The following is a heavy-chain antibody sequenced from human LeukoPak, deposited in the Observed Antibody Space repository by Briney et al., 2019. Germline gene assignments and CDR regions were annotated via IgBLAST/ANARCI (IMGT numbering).Heavy chain of an antibody. D-gene: IGHD2-2*01. V-gene: IGHV3-48*01. CDR1: GFTFSSYS. CDR3: AKDRLRYCRSTSCEGNY. CDR2: ISSCSSTI. J-gene: IGHJ4*02. Sequence: GGSLRLSCAASGFTFSSYSMNWVRQAPGQGLEWVSYISSCSSTIYYADSVKDRFTISRDNANNSLYLPMNRLRAQETAVYYCAKDRLRYCRSTSCEGNYWGQGTLVTVSS.